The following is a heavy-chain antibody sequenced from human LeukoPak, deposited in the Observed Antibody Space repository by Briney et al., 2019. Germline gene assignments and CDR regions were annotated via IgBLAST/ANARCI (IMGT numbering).Heavy chain of an antibody. CDR2: VSVNGGST. V-gene: IGHV3-23*01. CDR3: AKGGTVTKRGWFDP. CDR1: GFTFNSYA. Sequence: GGSLRLSCAASGFTFNSYAMSWVRQAPGKGLEWVSTVSVNGGSTFYADSVKGRFTISRDNSKNTLYLQMNSLRAEDTAVYYCAKGGTVTKRGWFDPWGQGTLVTVSS. J-gene: IGHJ5*02. D-gene: IGHD4-11*01.